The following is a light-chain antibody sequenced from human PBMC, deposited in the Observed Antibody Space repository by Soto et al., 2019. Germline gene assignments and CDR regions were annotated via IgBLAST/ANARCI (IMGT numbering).Light chain of an antibody. Sequence: EIVLTQSPGTLSLSPGERATLPCRASQSFGSRYLAWYQQNPGQAPRLLIYDTSRRAAGIPDRFSGSGSGTDFTLTISRLEPEDFAVYYCQQYDNSPLTFGGGTKVEIK. CDR2: DTS. CDR1: QSFGSRY. CDR3: QQYDNSPLT. V-gene: IGKV3-20*01. J-gene: IGKJ4*01.